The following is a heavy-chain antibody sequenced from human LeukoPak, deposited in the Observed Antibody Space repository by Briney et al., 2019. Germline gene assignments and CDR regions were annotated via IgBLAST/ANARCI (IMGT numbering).Heavy chain of an antibody. D-gene: IGHD3-16*01. CDR1: GDSISSGSYY. CDR3: ASEGDYLEFDY. CDR2: MHTSGGT. Sequence: SETLSLTCTVSGDSISSGSYYWSWIRQPAGKGLEWIGRMHTSGGTDYNPSLKSRVTISVDTSKNQFSLKLSSVTAADTAVYYCASEGDYLEFDYWGQGTLVTVSS. V-gene: IGHV4-61*02. J-gene: IGHJ4*02.